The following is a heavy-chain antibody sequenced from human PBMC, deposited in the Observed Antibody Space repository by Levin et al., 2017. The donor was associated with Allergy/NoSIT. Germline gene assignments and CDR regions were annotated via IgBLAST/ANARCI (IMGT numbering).Heavy chain of an antibody. CDR1: GFSVSTHY. D-gene: IGHD2-2*01. Sequence: ASVKVSCAASGFSVSTHYMTWVRQGPGKGLECVSVIYDDGSTYYADSVRGRFTISRDKSKNTLSLQMNSLRDDDTAVYYCTKGHYSGVYQWGQGTLVTVSS. J-gene: IGHJ4*02. CDR3: TKGHYSGVYQ. CDR2: IYDDGST. V-gene: IGHV3-53*01.